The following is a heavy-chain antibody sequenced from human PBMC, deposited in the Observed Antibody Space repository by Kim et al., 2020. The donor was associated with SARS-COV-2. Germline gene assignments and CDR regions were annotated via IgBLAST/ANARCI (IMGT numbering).Heavy chain of an antibody. Sequence: SETLSLTCTVSSDSFSAYYWSWIRHLPGKGLEWIGYIFYGGDTNYNPSLKSRVTISWDTSRNQFSVDLTSVNDADTAVYYCARSEGRASWHHFDYWGQGILVTVSS. J-gene: IGHJ4*02. CDR1: SDSFSAYY. V-gene: IGHV4-59*01. CDR3: ARSEGRASWHHFDY. CDR2: IFYGGDT. D-gene: IGHD3-3*02.